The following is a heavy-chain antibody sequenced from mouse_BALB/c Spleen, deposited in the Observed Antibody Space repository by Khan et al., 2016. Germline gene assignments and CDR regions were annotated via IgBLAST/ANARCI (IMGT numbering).Heavy chain of an antibody. J-gene: IGHJ3*01. V-gene: IGHV14-3*02. CDR2: IDPANGNT. CDR3: ARGGKYGELGN. Sequence: VQLQQSGADLVKPGASVKLSCTASGFNIKDTYMHWVTQRPEQGLEWIGRIDPANGNTKNDPKFQGKATITADTSSNTVYLHLSSLTSEELAVYYCARGGKYGELGNWGQGTLVTVSA. D-gene: IGHD2-1*01. CDR1: GFNIKDTY.